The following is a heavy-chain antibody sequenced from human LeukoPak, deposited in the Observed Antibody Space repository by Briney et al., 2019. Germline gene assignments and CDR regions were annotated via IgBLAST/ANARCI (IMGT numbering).Heavy chain of an antibody. Sequence: SEPLSLTCTVSRGSISTYYWSWIRQPSGKGLEWIGYIHYSGATNYNPSLKSRVTMTLDTSKNQFSLKLNSVTAADTAVYYCARHRDDYGDYWFDPWGQGTLVTVSS. D-gene: IGHD4-17*01. CDR3: ARHRDDYGDYWFDP. CDR1: RGSISTYY. J-gene: IGHJ5*02. CDR2: IHYSGAT. V-gene: IGHV4-59*08.